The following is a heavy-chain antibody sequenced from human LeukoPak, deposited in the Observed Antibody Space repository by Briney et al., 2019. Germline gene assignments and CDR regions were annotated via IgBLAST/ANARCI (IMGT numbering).Heavy chain of an antibody. CDR3: ARTYGRSSGRDFDY. CDR2: MNPNSGNT. CDR1: GYTFTSYD. J-gene: IGHJ4*02. Sequence: WASVKVSCKASGYTFTSYDINWVRQAAGQGLEWMGWMNPNSGNTGYARKFQGRVTMTRSTSITTAYMELSSLRAEDTAVYYCARTYGRSSGRDFDYWGQGTLVTVSS. V-gene: IGHV1-8*01. D-gene: IGHD6-6*01.